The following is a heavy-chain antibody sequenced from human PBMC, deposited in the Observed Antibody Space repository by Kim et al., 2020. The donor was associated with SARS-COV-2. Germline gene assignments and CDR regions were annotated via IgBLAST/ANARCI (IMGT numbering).Heavy chain of an antibody. J-gene: IGHJ4*02. CDR2: IYYSGST. D-gene: IGHD2-8*02. CDR1: GGSISSSSYY. V-gene: IGHV4-39*01. Sequence: SETLSHTCTVSGGSISSSSYYWGWIRQPPGKGLEWIGSIYYSGSTYYNPSLKSRVTISVDTSKNQFSLKLSSVTAADTAVYYCARHGAGSIVLVVYAAYFDYWGQGTLLTVSS. CDR3: ARHGAGSIVLVVYAAYFDY.